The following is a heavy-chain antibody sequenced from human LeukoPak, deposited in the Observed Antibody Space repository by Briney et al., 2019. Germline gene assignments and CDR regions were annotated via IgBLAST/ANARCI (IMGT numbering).Heavy chain of an antibody. J-gene: IGHJ4*02. Sequence: GSLRLSCSASGFTVSSNYMSWIRQAPGEGLEWGSYISSSGSTIYYGDSGEGRLTISRVNAKNPPYLQMNSLRADETAVYYCARRGPYGDYVNYWGQGTLVTVSS. CDR3: ARRGPYGDYVNY. CDR1: GFTVSSNY. D-gene: IGHD4-17*01. V-gene: IGHV3-11*01. CDR2: ISSSGSTI.